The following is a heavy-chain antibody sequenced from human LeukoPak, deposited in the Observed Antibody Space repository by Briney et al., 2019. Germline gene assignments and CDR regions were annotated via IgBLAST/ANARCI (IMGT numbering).Heavy chain of an antibody. Sequence: SETLSLTCAVYGGSFSGYYWSWLRQPPGEGLEWFGEINHSGSTNYNPSLKSRVTISVDTSKNQFSLKLSSVTAADTAVYYCARLDSGYDSSYDYYYGMDVWGQGTTVTVSS. D-gene: IGHD5-12*01. CDR2: INHSGST. J-gene: IGHJ6*02. CDR1: GGSFSGYY. V-gene: IGHV4-34*01. CDR3: ARLDSGYDSSYDYYYGMDV.